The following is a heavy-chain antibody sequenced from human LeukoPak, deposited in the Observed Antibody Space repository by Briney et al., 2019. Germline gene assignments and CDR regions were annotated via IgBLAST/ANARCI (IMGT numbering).Heavy chain of an antibody. CDR2: MNPNSGNT. D-gene: IGHD1-1*01. Sequence: ASVKVSXKASGYTFTSYDINWVRQATGQGLERMGWMNPNSGNTGYAQKFQGRVTITRNTSISTAYMELSSLRSEDTAVYYCASYFGNGDAFDIWGQGTMVTVSS. CDR1: GYTFTSYD. J-gene: IGHJ3*02. V-gene: IGHV1-8*03. CDR3: ASYFGNGDAFDI.